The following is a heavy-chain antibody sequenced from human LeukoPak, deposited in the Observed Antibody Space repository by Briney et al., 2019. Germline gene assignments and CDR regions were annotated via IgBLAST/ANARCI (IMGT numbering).Heavy chain of an antibody. D-gene: IGHD4-17*01. CDR1: GFTFSNAW. CDR2: IKSKTDGGTT. Sequence: KAGGSLRLSCAASGFTFSNAWMSWVRQAPGKGLEWVGRIKSKTDGGTTDYAAPVKGRFTISRDDSKNTLYLRMNSLKTEDTAVYYCTTNDYGDYEVGYWGQGTLVTVSS. V-gene: IGHV3-15*01. J-gene: IGHJ4*02. CDR3: TTNDYGDYEVGY.